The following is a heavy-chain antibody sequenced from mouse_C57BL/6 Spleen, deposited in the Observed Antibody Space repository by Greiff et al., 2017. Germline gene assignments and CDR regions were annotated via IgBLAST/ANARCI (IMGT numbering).Heavy chain of an antibody. CDR2: ISYDGSN. Sequence: DVKLQESGPGLVKPSQSLSLTCSVTGYSITSGYYWNWIRQFPGNKLEWMGYISYDGSNNYNPSLKNRISITRDTSKNQFFLKLNSVTTEDTATYYCARDPITTGYYAMDYWGQGTSVTVSS. CDR3: ARDPITTGYYAMDY. J-gene: IGHJ4*01. D-gene: IGHD1-1*01. CDR1: GYSITSGYY. V-gene: IGHV3-6*01.